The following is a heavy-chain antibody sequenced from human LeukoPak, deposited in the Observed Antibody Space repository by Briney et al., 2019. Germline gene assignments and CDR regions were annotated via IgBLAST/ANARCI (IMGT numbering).Heavy chain of an antibody. CDR1: GFTISLHA. Sequence: GGSLRLSCAASGFTISLHAMSWVRQAPGKGLEWVSGISGSGGNTYHADSVKGRFTISRDNSKNTLYLQLNTLRADDTAVYYCAKFINYGDYFWFDAWGRGTLVTVSS. V-gene: IGHV3-23*01. D-gene: IGHD4-17*01. CDR2: ISGSGGNT. CDR3: AKFINYGDYFWFDA. J-gene: IGHJ5*02.